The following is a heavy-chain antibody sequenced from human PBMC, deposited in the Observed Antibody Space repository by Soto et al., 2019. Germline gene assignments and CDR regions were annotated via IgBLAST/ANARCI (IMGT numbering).Heavy chain of an antibody. CDR1: GFTFHGYT. CDR3: VKDMAYGGDSGPFDS. D-gene: IGHD2-21*02. J-gene: IGHJ4*02. V-gene: IGHV3-43*01. CDR2: IRWDGSST. Sequence: EVHLVESGGVVVQPGGSLRLSCAASGFTFHGYTMHWVRQRPGKGLEWVSLIRWDGSSTYYGDSVKGRFTISRDNNKDSLFLQMGSLTTEDTALYYCVKDMAYGGDSGPFDSWGQGTLVTVSS.